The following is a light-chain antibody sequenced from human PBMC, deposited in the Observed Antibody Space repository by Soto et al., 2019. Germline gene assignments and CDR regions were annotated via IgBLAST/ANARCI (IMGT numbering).Light chain of an antibody. J-gene: IGLJ2*01. CDR2: EGS. V-gene: IGLV2-23*03. Sequence: QSALTQPASVSGSPGQSITISCTGTSSDVGSYNLVSWYQQHPGKAPKLMIYEGSKRPSGVSNRFSGSKSGNTASLTISGLHAEDEADDYCCSYAGSSTFDVVFGGGTKLTVL. CDR3: CSYAGSSTFDVV. CDR1: SSDVGSYNL.